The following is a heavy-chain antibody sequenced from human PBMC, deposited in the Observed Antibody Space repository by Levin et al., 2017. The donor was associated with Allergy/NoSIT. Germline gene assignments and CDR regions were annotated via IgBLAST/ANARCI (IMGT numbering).Heavy chain of an antibody. D-gene: IGHD6-19*01. CDR2: INPNSGGT. CDR3: ARGGAYTIAVAGPTSGGMDV. CDR1: GYTFTGYY. Sequence: ASVKVSCKASGYTFTGYYMHWVRQAPGQGLEWMGWINPNSGGTNYAQKFQGRVTMTRDTSISTAYMELSRLRSDDTAVYYCARGGAYTIAVAGPTSGGMDVWGQGTTVTVSS. J-gene: IGHJ6*02. V-gene: IGHV1-2*02.